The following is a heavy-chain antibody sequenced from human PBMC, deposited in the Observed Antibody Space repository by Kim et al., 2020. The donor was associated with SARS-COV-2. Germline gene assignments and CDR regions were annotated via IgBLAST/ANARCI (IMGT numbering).Heavy chain of an antibody. CDR2: INHSGST. CDR3: ARVRVVRGVIITKYYYYYGMDV. CDR1: GGSFSGYY. V-gene: IGHV4-34*01. D-gene: IGHD3-10*01. Sequence: SETLSLTCAVYGGSFSGYYWSWIRQPPGKGLEWIGEINHSGSTNYNPSLTSRVTISVDTSKNQFSLKLSSVTAANKAVYYCARVRVVRGVIITKYYYYYGMDVWGQGTTVTVSS. J-gene: IGHJ6*02.